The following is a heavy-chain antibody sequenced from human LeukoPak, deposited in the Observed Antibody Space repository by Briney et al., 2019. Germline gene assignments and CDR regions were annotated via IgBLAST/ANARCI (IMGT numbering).Heavy chain of an antibody. CDR3: ARGFFGSGYYYDSWQVDY. V-gene: IGHV3-33*01. J-gene: IGHJ4*02. CDR1: GFTFSSYG. Sequence: GGSLRLSCAASGFTFSSYGMHWVRQAPGKGLEWVEVIWYDGSNKYYADSVKGRFTISRDNSKNTLYLQMNSLRAEDTAVYYCARGFFGSGYYYDSWQVDYWGQGTLVTVSS. CDR2: IWYDGSNK. D-gene: IGHD3-22*01.